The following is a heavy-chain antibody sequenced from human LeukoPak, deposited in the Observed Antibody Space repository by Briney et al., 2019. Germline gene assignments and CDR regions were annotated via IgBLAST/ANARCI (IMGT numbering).Heavy chain of an antibody. Sequence: GGSLRLSCAASGFTFSSYSMNWVRQAPGKGLEWVSYISSSRSTIYYADSVKGRFTISRDNAKNSLYLQMNSLRDEDTAVYYCPNDPLGVAAPKAYFDYWGQGTRVTVSS. CDR1: GFTFSSYS. J-gene: IGHJ4*02. V-gene: IGHV3-48*02. D-gene: IGHD6-19*01. CDR2: ISSSRSTI. CDR3: PNDPLGVAAPKAYFDY.